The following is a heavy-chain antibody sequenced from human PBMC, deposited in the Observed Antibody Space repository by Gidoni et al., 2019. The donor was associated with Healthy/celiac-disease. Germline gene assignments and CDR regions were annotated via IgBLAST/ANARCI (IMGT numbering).Heavy chain of an antibody. CDR1: GFTFSSYG. CDR2: ISYDGSNK. V-gene: IGHV3-30*18. D-gene: IGHD3-10*01. J-gene: IGHJ6*02. Sequence: QVQLVESGGGVVQPGRSLRLSCAASGFTFSSYGMHWVRQAPGKGLEWVAVISYDGSNKYYADSVKGRFTISRDNSKNTLYLQMNSLRAEDTAVYYCAKDSAIQWFGEPSGMDVWGQGTTVTVSS. CDR3: AKDSAIQWFGEPSGMDV.